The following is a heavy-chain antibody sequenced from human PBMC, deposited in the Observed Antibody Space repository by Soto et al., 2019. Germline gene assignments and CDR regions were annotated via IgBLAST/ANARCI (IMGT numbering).Heavy chain of an antibody. V-gene: IGHV4-61*01. J-gene: IGHJ5*02. CDR3: ARTFRGYSYGYFDWFDP. CDR2: IYYSGST. Sequence: SETLSLTGTVSGGSVSSGSYYWRWIRQPPGKGLEWIGYIYYSGSTNYNPSLKSRVTISVDTSKNQFSLKLSSVTAADTAVYYCARTFRGYSYGYFDWFDPWGQGTLVTVSS. D-gene: IGHD5-18*01. CDR1: GGSVSSGSYY.